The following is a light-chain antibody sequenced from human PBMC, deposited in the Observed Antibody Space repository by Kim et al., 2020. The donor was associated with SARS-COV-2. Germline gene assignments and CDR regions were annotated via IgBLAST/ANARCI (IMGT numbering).Light chain of an antibody. CDR3: QQYGISPPT. CDR2: GAS. Sequence: EIVLTQSPGTLSLSPGERATLSCRASQSVTSSYLAWYQRRVGQAPRLLIYGASSRATGIPDRFSGSGSGTDFTLTISRLEPEDFAVYYCQQYGISPPTFGLGTKVDIK. CDR1: QSVTSSY. J-gene: IGKJ1*01. V-gene: IGKV3-20*01.